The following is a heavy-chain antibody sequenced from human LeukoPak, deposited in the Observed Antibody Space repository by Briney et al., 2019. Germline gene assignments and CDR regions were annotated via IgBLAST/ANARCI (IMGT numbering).Heavy chain of an antibody. J-gene: IGHJ4*02. CDR2: IRFDGSNK. CDR1: LFTFSSYG. Sequence: PGGSLRLSCAASLFTFSSYGMHCVRQAPGKGLEWVAFIRFDGSNKYYADSVKGRFTISRDNSKNTLYLQMNSLKAEDTAVYYCAKASYYGSGSFDYWGQGTLVTVSS. D-gene: IGHD3-10*01. CDR3: AKASYYGSGSFDY. V-gene: IGHV3-30*02.